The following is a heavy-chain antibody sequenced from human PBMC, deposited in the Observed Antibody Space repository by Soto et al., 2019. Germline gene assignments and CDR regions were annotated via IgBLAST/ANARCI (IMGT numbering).Heavy chain of an antibody. CDR2: INPSGGST. D-gene: IGHD4-17*01. Sequence: ASVKVSCKASGYTFTSYYMHWVRQAPGQGLEWMGIINPSGGSTSYAQKFQGRVTMTRDTSTSTVYMELSSLRSEDTAVYYCARDYGGKVDNIGNYDAFDIWGQGTMVTVSS. V-gene: IGHV1-46*01. CDR3: ARDYGGKVDNIGNYDAFDI. J-gene: IGHJ3*02. CDR1: GYTFTSYY.